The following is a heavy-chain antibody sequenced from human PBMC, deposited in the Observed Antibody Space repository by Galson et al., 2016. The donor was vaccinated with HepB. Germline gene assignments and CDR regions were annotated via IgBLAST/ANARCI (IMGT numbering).Heavy chain of an antibody. CDR3: GRDQSYCSGGTCYSGGPVDY. CDR2: TSYDGDNE. Sequence: SLRLSCAASGLAFSTYALHWVRQAPGKGLEWVALTSYDGDNEKYADSVRGRFTISRNNSKNTLYLQMNSLRAEDTAVYYCGRDQSYCSGGTCYSGGPVDYWGHGTLGTVSS. J-gene: IGHJ4*01. CDR1: GLAFSTYA. D-gene: IGHD2-15*01. V-gene: IGHV3-30-3*01.